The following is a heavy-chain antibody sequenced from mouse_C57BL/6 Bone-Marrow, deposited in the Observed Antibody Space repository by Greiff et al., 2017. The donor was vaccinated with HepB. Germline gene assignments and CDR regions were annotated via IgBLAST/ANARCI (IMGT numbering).Heavy chain of an antibody. J-gene: IGHJ4*01. CDR2: ISSGSSTI. V-gene: IGHV5-17*01. D-gene: IGHD1-1*01. Sequence: EVKLMESGGGLVKPGGSLKLSCAASGFTFSDYGMHWVRQAPEKGLEWVAYISSGSSTIYYADTVKGRFTISRDNAKNTLFLQMTSLRSEDTAMYYCARLLLRYAMDYWGQGTSVTVSS. CDR3: ARLLLRYAMDY. CDR1: GFTFSDYG.